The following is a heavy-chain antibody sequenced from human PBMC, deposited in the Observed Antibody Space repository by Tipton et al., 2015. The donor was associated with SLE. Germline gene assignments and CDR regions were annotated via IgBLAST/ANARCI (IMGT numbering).Heavy chain of an antibody. CDR3: AAQTFWSGYYLY. CDR1: GVSMSSISYY. D-gene: IGHD3-3*01. J-gene: IGHJ4*02. Sequence: TLSLTCNVSGVSMSSISYYWGWIRQPPGKGLEWIGTIYYSGRTYYMPSLKSRVTISVDTSKNQFSLRLRSVTAADTAVYYCAAQTFWSGYYLYWGQGTLVTVSS. V-gene: IGHV4-39*01. CDR2: IYYSGRT.